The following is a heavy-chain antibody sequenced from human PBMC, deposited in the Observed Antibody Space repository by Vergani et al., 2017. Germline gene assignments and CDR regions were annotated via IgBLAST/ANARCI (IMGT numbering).Heavy chain of an antibody. CDR3: AGKTSXYDILTGYYHTHPFDY. J-gene: IGHJ4*02. CDR1: GGSISSYY. D-gene: IGHD3-9*01. Sequence: QVQLQESGPGLVKPSETLSLTCTVSGGSISSYYWSWIRQPPGKGLEWIGYIYYSGSTNYNPSLKSRVTISVDTSKNQFSLKLSSVTAADTAVYYCAGKTSXYDILTGYYHTHPFDYWGQGTLVTVSS. V-gene: IGHV4-59*01. CDR2: IYYSGST.